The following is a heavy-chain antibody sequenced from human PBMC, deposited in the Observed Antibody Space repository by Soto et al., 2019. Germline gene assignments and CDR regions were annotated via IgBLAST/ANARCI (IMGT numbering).Heavy chain of an antibody. CDR2: IYYTGST. V-gene: IGHV4-61*08. Sequence: SETLSLTCAVSGGSISSGGYYWTWIRQPPGKGLEWIGYIYYTGSTNYNPSLKSRVTVSVDTSKNQFSLKLSSVTAADTAVYYCARATYYYDGSGYLYYLASGGQGTLVTVSS. CDR3: ARATYYYDGSGYLYYLAS. CDR1: GGSISSGGYY. D-gene: IGHD3-22*01. J-gene: IGHJ4*02.